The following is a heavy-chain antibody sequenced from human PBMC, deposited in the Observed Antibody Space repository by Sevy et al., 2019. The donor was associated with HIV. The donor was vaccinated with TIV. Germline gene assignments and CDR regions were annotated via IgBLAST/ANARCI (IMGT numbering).Heavy chain of an antibody. J-gene: IGHJ6*02. CDR3: VAEPPSGGHGNYHYGLDL. D-gene: IGHD3-16*01. V-gene: IGHV3-30*03. Sequence: GGSLRLSCTVSGFIFGDYDMHWVRQAPGKGLEWVSLILDRGDQTFYGDSVKGRSTISRDNAKNTLYLQMNSLRHEDTAVYYCVAEPPSGGHGNYHYGLDLWGQGTTVTVSS. CDR1: GFIFGDYD. CDR2: ILDRGDQT.